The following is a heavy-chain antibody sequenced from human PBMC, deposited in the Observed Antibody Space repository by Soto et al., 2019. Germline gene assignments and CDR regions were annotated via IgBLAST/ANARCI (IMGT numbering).Heavy chain of an antibody. CDR3: ARTFRNWNYEVYYYYYMDV. CDR2: MNPNSGNT. CDR1: GYTFTSYD. D-gene: IGHD1-7*01. J-gene: IGHJ6*03. Sequence: ASVKVSCKASGYTFTSYDINWVRQATGQGVEWMGWMNPNSGNTGYAQKFQGRVTMTRNTSISTAYMELSSLRSEDTAVYYCARTFRNWNYEVYYYYYMDVWGKGTTVTVSS. V-gene: IGHV1-8*01.